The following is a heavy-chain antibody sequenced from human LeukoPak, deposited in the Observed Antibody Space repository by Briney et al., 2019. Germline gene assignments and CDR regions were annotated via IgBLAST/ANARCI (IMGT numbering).Heavy chain of an antibody. CDR1: GFTLSMYW. J-gene: IGHJ5*01. CDR3: ARERYGVGATFDC. V-gene: IGHV3-7*01. Sequence: PGGSLRLSCAASGFTLSMYWMSWVRQAPGKGLEWVANIKQDGTVQHYVDSVRGRFTISRDSGKNSLYLQINSLTVEDTAVYYCARERYGVGATFDCWGQGTLVTVSS. D-gene: IGHD1-26*01. CDR2: IKQDGTVQ.